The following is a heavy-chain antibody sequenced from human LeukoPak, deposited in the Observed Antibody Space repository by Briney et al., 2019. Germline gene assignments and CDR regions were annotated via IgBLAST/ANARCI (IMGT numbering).Heavy chain of an antibody. D-gene: IGHD2-15*01. CDR3: ARGGPRYCSGGSCYFGY. Sequence: PSETLSLTCTVSGGSMSSYYWSWIRQPPGKGLEWIGYIYDSGSTKYNPSLKSRVTISVDTSKNQFSLKLSSVTAADTAVYYCARGGPRYCSGGSCYFGYWGQGTLVTVSS. CDR1: GGSMSSYY. CDR2: IYDSGST. V-gene: IGHV4-59*08. J-gene: IGHJ4*02.